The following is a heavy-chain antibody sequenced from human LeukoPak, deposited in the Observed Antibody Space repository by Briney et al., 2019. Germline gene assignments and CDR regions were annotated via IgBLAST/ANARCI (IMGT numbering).Heavy chain of an antibody. CDR2: IWYDGSNK. CDR1: GFTFSSYG. V-gene: IGHV3-33*03. Sequence: GRSLRLSCAASGFTFSSYGMHWVRQAPGKGLEWVAVIWYDGSNKYYADSVKGRLTISRDNAKNSLYLQMNNLRAEDTAVYFCVSGFLQWLYWGQGTLVTVSS. J-gene: IGHJ4*02. CDR3: VSGFLQWLY. D-gene: IGHD3-3*01.